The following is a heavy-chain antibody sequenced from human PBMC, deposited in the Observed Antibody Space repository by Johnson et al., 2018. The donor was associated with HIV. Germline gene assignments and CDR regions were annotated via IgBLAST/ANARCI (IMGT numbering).Heavy chain of an antibody. J-gene: IGHJ3*02. CDR3: ARESSAGEYSYCII. CDR2: IYRGGST. D-gene: IGHD5-18*01. CDR1: GFTFSSYA. Sequence: QVQLVESGGGVVQAGRSLRLSCAASGFTFSSYAMHWVRQAPGKGLEWVSVIYRGGSTYYADSVKGRFTISRDNSKNTLYLQMNSLKAEDTAVYYCARESSAGEYSYCIIWGQGTMVTVSS. V-gene: IGHV3-NL1*01.